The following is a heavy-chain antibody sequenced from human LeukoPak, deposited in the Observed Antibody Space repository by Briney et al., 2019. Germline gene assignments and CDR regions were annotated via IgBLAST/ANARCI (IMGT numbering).Heavy chain of an antibody. D-gene: IGHD6-6*01. V-gene: IGHV3-48*04. CDR2: ISSSSDII. CDR3: VRVRHSSSSHYMDV. CDR1: GLTFSSFS. Sequence: GGSLRLSCAASGLTFSSFSMNWVRQAPGKGLEWVSYISSSSDIIHYADSVKGRFTISRDNAKKSLYLEMNSLRAEDTAVYYCVRVRHSSSSHYMDVWGKGTTVTVSS. J-gene: IGHJ6*03.